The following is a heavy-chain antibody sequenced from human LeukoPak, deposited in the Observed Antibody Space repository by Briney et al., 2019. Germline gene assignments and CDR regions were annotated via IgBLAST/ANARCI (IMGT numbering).Heavy chain of an antibody. CDR3: ARDGGWAKYYFDY. CDR1: GFTFSSYW. D-gene: IGHD3-16*01. J-gene: IGHJ4*02. V-gene: IGHV3-7*01. CDR2: IKQDGSEK. Sequence: GGSLRLSCAASGFTFSSYWMSWVRQAPGKGLEWVANIKQDGSEKYYVDSVKGRFTISRDNAKNSLYLQMNSLRAEDTAVYYCARDGGWAKYYFDYWGQGTLVTVSS.